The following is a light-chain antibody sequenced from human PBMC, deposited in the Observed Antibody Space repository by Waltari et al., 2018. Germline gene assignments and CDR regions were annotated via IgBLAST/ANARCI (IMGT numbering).Light chain of an antibody. CDR2: WAS. J-gene: IGKJ2*01. CDR1: QSVLYSSNNKNY. V-gene: IGKV4-1*01. Sequence: DIVMTQSSDSLAVSRRVSATINCKSSQSVLYSSNNKNYLAWYQQKPRQPPKLLIYWASTRESGVPDRVSGSGSGTDFTLTISSLQAEDVAVYYCQQYYSAPFTFGQGTKLEI. CDR3: QQYYSAPFT.